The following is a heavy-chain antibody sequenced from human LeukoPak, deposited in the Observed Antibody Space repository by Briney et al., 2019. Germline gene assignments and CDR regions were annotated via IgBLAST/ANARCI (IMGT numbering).Heavy chain of an antibody. V-gene: IGHV3-23*01. Sequence: GRSLRLSCAAAGFTFSSYALSWVRQAPGTGLEWVSAISGSGGSTYYADSVKGRFTISRDNSKTTLYLQMISLRAEDTAVYYCAKGRGSIAARSIDYWGQGTVVTVSS. J-gene: IGHJ4*02. CDR3: AKGRGSIAARSIDY. CDR2: ISGSGGST. CDR1: GFTFSSYA. D-gene: IGHD6-6*01.